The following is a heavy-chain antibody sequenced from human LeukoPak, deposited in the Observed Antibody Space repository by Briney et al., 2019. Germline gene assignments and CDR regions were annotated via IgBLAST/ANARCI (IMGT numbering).Heavy chain of an antibody. CDR1: GFTFSSYA. CDR2: ISSSSSYI. Sequence: GGSLRLSCAASGFTFSSYAMHWVRQAPGKGLEWVSSISSSSSYIYYADSVKGRFTISRDNAKNSLYLQMNSLRAEDTAVYYCASYSSTRSYWGQGTLVTVSS. V-gene: IGHV3-21*01. D-gene: IGHD6-13*01. J-gene: IGHJ4*02. CDR3: ASYSSTRSY.